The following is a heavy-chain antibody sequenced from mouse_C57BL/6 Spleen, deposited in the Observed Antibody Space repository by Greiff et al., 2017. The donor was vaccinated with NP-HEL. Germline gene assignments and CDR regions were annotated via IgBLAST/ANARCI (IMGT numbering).Heavy chain of an antibody. Sequence: VKLMESGAELVRPGTSVKVSCKASGYAFTNYLIEWVKQRPGQGLEWIGVINPGSGGTNYNEKFKGKATLTADKSSSTAYMQLSSLTSEDSAVYFCARSPYYGSSYRDYAMDYWGQGTSVTVSS. CDR3: ARSPYYGSSYRDYAMDY. D-gene: IGHD1-1*01. CDR2: INPGSGGT. V-gene: IGHV1-54*01. J-gene: IGHJ4*01. CDR1: GYAFTNYL.